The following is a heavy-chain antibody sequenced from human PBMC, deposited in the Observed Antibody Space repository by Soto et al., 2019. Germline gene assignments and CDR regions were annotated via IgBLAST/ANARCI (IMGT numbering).Heavy chain of an antibody. Sequence: QVQLQESGPGLVKPSQTLSLTCTVSVGSISSGGYYWSWIRQHPGKGLEWIGYIYYSGTTYYNPSLKSLVTISVDTSKNQFSLKLSSVAAADTAVYYCARVRGGGPFDDWGQGTLVTVSS. D-gene: IGHD1-26*01. V-gene: IGHV4-31*01. CDR2: IYYSGTT. CDR1: VGSISSGGYY. CDR3: ARVRGGGPFDD. J-gene: IGHJ4*02.